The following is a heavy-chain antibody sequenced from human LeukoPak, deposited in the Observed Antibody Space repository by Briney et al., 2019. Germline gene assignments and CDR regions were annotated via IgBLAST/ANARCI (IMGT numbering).Heavy chain of an antibody. CDR3: ARVENPPRYYYGSGSYFVPADY. D-gene: IGHD3-10*01. CDR2: ISAYNGNT. V-gene: IGHV1-18*01. Sequence: GASVKVSCKASGYTFTSYGISWVRQAPGQGLEWMEWISAYNGNTNYAQKLQGRVTMTTDTSTSTAYMELRSLRSDDTAVYYCARVENPPRYYYGSGSYFVPADYWGQGTLVTVSS. J-gene: IGHJ4*02. CDR1: GYTFTSYG.